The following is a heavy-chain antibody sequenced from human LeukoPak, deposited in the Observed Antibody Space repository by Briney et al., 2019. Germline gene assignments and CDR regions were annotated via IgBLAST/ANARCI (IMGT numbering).Heavy chain of an antibody. J-gene: IGHJ4*02. Sequence: ASVKVSCKASGYTFTSYAMHWVRQAPGQRLEWMGWINADNGNTEYSQKFQGKVTITRDTSASTAYMELSSLRSEDTAVYYCAGALFWNVGVHDYWGQGTLVTVSS. CDR2: INADNGNT. CDR3: AGALFWNVGVHDY. D-gene: IGHD1-1*01. V-gene: IGHV1-3*01. CDR1: GYTFTSYA.